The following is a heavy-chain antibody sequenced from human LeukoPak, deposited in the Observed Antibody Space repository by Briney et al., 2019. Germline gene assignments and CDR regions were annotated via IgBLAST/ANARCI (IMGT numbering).Heavy chain of an antibody. CDR2: INHSGST. J-gene: IGHJ3*02. V-gene: IGHV4-34*01. Sequence: SETLSLTCAVYGGSFSGYYWSWIRQPPGKGLEWIGEINHSGSTNYNPSLKSRVTISVDTSKNQFSLKLSSVTAADTAVYYCARGARWELLAFDIWGQGTMVTGSS. CDR1: GGSFSGYY. D-gene: IGHD1-26*01. CDR3: ARGARWELLAFDI.